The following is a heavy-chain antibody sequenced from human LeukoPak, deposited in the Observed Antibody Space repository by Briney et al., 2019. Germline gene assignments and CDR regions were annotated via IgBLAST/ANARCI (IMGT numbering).Heavy chain of an antibody. CDR1: GFTFNNHW. J-gene: IGHJ3*02. CDR3: VRASDAFDI. V-gene: IGHV3-74*01. CDR2: VNNDGSGT. Sequence: GGSLRLSCAAPGFTFNNHWMHWVRQAPGKGLVWVSRVNNDGSGTTYADSVKGRFTISRDNAKNTLYLQMNSLRADDMAVYYCVRASDAFDIWGQGTMVTVPS.